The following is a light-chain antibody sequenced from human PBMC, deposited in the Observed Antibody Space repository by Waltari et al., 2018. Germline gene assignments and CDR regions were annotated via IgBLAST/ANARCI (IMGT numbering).Light chain of an antibody. CDR3: QQRGNGLT. J-gene: IGKJ4*01. V-gene: IGKV1-39*01. CDR2: GAS. CDR1: QTVTTY. Sequence: DIQLTQSPSSLSASVGDSVTITFRAGQTVTTYLNWYQQKPGKAPILLIYGASTLQTGVPSRFSGSGSGTEFTLTISSLEPEDFAVYYCQQRGNGLTFGGGTKVEIK.